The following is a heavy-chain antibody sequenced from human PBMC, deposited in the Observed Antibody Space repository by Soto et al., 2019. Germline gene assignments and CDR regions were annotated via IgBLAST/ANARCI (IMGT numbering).Heavy chain of an antibody. V-gene: IGHV4-34*01. J-gene: IGHJ6*02. CDR1: GGSFSGYY. D-gene: IGHD2-2*02. CDR2: INHSGST. CDR3: ARGRGKRVPAAIYYYYGMDV. Sequence: ETLSLTCAVYGGSFSGYYWSWIRQPPGKGLEWIGEINHSGSTNYNPSLKSRVTISVDTSKNQFSLKLSSVTAADTAVYYCARGRGKRVPAAIYYYYGMDVWGQGTTVTVSS.